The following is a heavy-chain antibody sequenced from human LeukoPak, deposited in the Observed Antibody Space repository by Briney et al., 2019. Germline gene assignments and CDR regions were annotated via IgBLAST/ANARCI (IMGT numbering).Heavy chain of an antibody. CDR2: INPNSGGT. J-gene: IGHJ4*02. CDR1: GYTFTGYY. CDR3: AREYYDYVWGSYRYFVY. D-gene: IGHD3-16*02. Sequence: ASVKVSCKASGYTFTGYYMHWVRQAPGQGLEWMGWINPNSGGTNYAQKFQGRVTMTRDTPISTAYMELSRLRSDDTAVYYCAREYYDYVWGSYRYFVYWGQGTLVTVSS. V-gene: IGHV1-2*02.